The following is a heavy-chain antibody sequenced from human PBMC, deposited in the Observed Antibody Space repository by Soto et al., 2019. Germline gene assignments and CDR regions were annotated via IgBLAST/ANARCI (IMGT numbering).Heavy chain of an antibody. CDR3: ARTPNHFIVALGESTHYYGLDV. CDR1: QRTFTSYG. D-gene: IGHD5-12*01. CDR2: FIPMFGTA. V-gene: IGHV1-69*13. Sequence: SVKVSCKASQRTFTSYGLSWVRHAPGQGLEWLGMFIPMFGTANYAQRFQGRVTITADEFTSTAYMELSSLTSEDTAVYFCARTPNHFIVALGESTHYYGLDVWGQGPTVTVSS. J-gene: IGHJ6*02.